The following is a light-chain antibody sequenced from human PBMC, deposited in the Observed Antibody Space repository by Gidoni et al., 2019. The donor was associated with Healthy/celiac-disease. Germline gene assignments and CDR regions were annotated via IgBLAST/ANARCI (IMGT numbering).Light chain of an antibody. Sequence: SNELTQPPSVSVSPGQTATITCSGEVLSKWYSYWYQQKPGQAPILVMYRDSERPSGIPERFSGSRSGTTVTLTISGAQAEDEADYYCQSADTSGTDPWVFGRGTKLTVL. J-gene: IGLJ3*02. CDR3: QSADTSGTDPWV. CDR2: RDS. V-gene: IGLV3-25*03. CDR1: VLSKWY.